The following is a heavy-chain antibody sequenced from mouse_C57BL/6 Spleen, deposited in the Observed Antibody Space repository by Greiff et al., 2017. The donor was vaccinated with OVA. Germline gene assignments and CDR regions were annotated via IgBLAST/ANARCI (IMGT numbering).Heavy chain of an antibody. Sequence: QVQLQQSGTELVKPGASVKLSCKASGYTFTSYWMHWVKQRPGQGLEWIGNINPSNGGTNYNEKFKSKATLTVDKSSSTAYMQLSSLSSEDSAVYYCAREAYYYAMDDWGQGTSVTVSS. CDR1: GYTFTSYW. V-gene: IGHV1-53*01. CDR3: AREAYYYAMDD. CDR2: INPSNGGT. J-gene: IGHJ4*01. D-gene: IGHD6-1*01.